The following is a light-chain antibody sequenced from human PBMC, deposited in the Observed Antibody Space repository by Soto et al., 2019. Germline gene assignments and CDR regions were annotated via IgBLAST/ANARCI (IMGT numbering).Light chain of an antibody. J-gene: IGKJ2*01. V-gene: IGKV2-30*01. CDR2: KVS. CDR3: MQGTHWPPYT. Sequence: DVVMTQSPLSLPVTLGQPSSISCRSSQSLVYSDGNTFLNWFQQRTGQSPRRLIYKVSNRDSGVPDRFSGSVSGTDFTRRISRVEAEDIGVYYCMQGTHWPPYTFGQGTKLEIK. CDR1: QSLVYSDGNTF.